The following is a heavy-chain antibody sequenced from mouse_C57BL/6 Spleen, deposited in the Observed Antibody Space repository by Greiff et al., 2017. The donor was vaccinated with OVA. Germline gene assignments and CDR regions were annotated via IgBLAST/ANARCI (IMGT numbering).Heavy chain of an antibody. CDR2: IRSKSNNYAT. J-gene: IGHJ3*01. D-gene: IGHD2-3*01. CDR3: VRQGDGYYFAY. Sequence: EVQGVESGGGLVQPKGSLKLSCAASGFSFNTYAMNWVRQAPGKGLEWVARIRSKSNNYATYYADSVKDRFTISRDDSESMLYLQMNNLKTEDTAMYYCVRQGDGYYFAYWGQGTLVTVSA. CDR1: GFSFNTYA. V-gene: IGHV10-1*01.